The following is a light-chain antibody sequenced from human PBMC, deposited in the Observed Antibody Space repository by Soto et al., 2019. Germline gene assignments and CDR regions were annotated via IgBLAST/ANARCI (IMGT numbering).Light chain of an antibody. J-gene: IGLJ3*02. V-gene: IGLV2-23*02. CDR1: SSDVGGYDR. Sequence: QSVLTQPPSASGSPGQSVTISCTGTSSDVGGYDRVSWFQQHPGKAPKLIIYAVTDRISGVPYRFSGSKSGNTASLTISGLQAEDEADYYCCSYAGSSTWVFGGGTKLTVL. CDR3: CSYAGSSTWV. CDR2: AVT.